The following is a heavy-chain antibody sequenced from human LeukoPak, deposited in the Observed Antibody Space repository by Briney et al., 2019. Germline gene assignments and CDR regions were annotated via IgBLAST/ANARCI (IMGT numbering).Heavy chain of an antibody. V-gene: IGHV3-53*04. CDR1: GFTVSSNY. CDR3: ARGDGRAVAGTLSFDY. Sequence: PGGSLRLSCAASGFTVSSNYMSWVRQAPGKGLEWVSVNYSGGSTYYADSVKGRFTISRHNSKNTLYLQMSSLRAEDTAVYYCARGDGRAVAGTLSFDYWGQGTLVTVSS. J-gene: IGHJ4*02. CDR2: NYSGGST. D-gene: IGHD6-19*01.